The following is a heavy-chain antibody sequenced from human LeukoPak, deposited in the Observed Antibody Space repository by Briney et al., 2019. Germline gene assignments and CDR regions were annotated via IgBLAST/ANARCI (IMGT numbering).Heavy chain of an antibody. Sequence: SETLSLTCAVYGASISGSGYYWGWIRQPPGKGLEWIGNIYSSGSTYYDASLQSRVTISIDTSKNQFSLRLNSVTAADTAMYYCAKSGGYGLIDYWGQGTRVTVSS. CDR2: IYSSGST. CDR1: GASISGSGYY. J-gene: IGHJ4*02. D-gene: IGHD1-26*01. V-gene: IGHV4-39*01. CDR3: AKSGGYGLIDY.